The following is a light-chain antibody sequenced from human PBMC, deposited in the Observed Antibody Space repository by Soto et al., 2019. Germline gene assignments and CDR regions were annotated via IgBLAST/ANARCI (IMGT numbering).Light chain of an antibody. CDR2: KAY. CDR3: QQYNSQRT. V-gene: IGKV1-5*03. J-gene: IGKJ1*01. CDR1: QYISSW. Sequence: DIQMTQSPSTLSASVGDRVTITCRASQYISSWLAWYQQKPGKAPKLLIYKAYSLESGVPSRFSCSESGTEFTLTISSLQPDDFATYYCQQYNSQRTFGQGTNVEIK.